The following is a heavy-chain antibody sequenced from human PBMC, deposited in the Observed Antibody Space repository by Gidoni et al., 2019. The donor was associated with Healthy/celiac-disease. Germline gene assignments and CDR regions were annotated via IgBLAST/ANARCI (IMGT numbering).Heavy chain of an antibody. CDR2: ISAYNGNT. CDR1: GYTFTSYG. D-gene: IGHD4-17*01. V-gene: IGHV1-18*01. CDR3: ARDSTTRRANDYGDYGGFDP. Sequence: QVQLVQSGAEVKKPGASVKVSCKASGYTFTSYGISGVRQAPGQGLEWMGWISAYNGNTNYAQKLQGRVTMTTDTSTSTAYMELRSLRSDDTAVYYCARDSTTRRANDYGDYGGFDPWGQGTLVTVSS. J-gene: IGHJ5*02.